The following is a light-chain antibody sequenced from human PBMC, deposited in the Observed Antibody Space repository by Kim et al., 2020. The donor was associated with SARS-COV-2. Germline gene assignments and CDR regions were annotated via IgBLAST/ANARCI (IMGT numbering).Light chain of an antibody. J-gene: IGLJ2*01. Sequence: SYELTQPPSVSVAPGKTARITCGGNNSGSKSVHWYQQKPGQAPVLVIYYDSDRPSGIPERFSGSNSGNTATLTISRVEAGDEADYYCQVWDSSSDPHVVF. V-gene: IGLV3-21*04. CDR2: YDS. CDR3: QVWDSSSDPHVV. CDR1: NSGSKS.